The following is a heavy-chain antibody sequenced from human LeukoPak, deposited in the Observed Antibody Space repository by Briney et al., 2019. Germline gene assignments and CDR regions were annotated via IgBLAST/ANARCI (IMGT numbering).Heavy chain of an antibody. CDR2: IYPGDSDT. J-gene: IGHJ6*03. V-gene: IGHV5-51*01. CDR3: VRQSGFSVRDHYYYFYMDV. CDR1: GYTFNLYW. Sequence: GESLKISXKGFGYTFNLYWIGWVRQMPGKGLEWMGIIYPGDSDTIYSPSFQGQVTISVDKSINTAYLQWSSLKASDTAMYYCVRQSGFSVRDHYYYFYMDVWGKGTTVTVSS. D-gene: IGHD3-3*02.